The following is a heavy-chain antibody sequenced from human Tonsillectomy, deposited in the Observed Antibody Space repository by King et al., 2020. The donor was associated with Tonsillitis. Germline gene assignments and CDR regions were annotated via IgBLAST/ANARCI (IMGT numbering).Heavy chain of an antibody. D-gene: IGHD3-9*01. V-gene: IGHV1-8*02. J-gene: IGHJ4*02. CDR2: MNPNRGNT. CDR1: GYTFTTYD. Sequence: VQLVESGAEVKKPGDSVKVSCKASGYTFTTYDINWVRQATGQGLEWMGWMNPNRGNTGYAQKFQGRVTMTRNTSISTAYMEVSSLSSEDTAVYYCAIRFADYEIAVIPSGLDYWGQGTLVTVSS. CDR3: AIRFADYEIAVIPSGLDY.